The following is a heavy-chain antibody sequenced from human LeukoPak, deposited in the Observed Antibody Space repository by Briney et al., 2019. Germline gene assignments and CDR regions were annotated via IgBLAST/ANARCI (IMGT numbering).Heavy chain of an antibody. CDR1: GYTFTSYD. CDR3: ARGLLGYYYYYYMDV. Sequence: ASVKVSCKASGYTFTSYDINWVRQATGQGLEWMGWMNPNSGNTGYAQKFQGRVTITRNTSISTAYMELSSLRSEDTAVYYCARGLLGYYYYYYMDVWGKGTTVTVSS. CDR2: MNPNSGNT. J-gene: IGHJ6*03. V-gene: IGHV1-8*03. D-gene: IGHD3-16*01.